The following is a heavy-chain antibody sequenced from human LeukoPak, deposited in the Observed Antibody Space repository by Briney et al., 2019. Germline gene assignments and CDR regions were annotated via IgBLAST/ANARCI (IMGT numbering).Heavy chain of an antibody. D-gene: IGHD6-13*01. V-gene: IGHV3-23*01. CDR1: GFIFRDYA. CDR2: ISGSGGST. CDR3: AKDPRAAAGRALRPFDY. Sequence: GGSLRLSCAASGFIFRDYAVTWVRQAPGKGLEWVSAISGSGGSTYYADSVKGRFTISRDNSKNTLYLQMNSLRAEDTAVYYCAKDPRAAAGRALRPFDYWGQGTLVTVSS. J-gene: IGHJ4*02.